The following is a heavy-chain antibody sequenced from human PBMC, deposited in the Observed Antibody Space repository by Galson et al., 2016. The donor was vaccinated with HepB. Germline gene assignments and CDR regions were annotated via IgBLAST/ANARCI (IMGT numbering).Heavy chain of an antibody. D-gene: IGHD1-26*01. J-gene: IGHJ4*01. CDR1: GFNFINYG. CDR3: AKGLGYSANWDGDF. Sequence: SLRLSCAASGFNFINYGMHWVRQAPGKGLEWLAVIGFDGSVKYYADSVKGRFTVSRDNPKNILYLQMNSLRVEDTAVYFCAKGLGYSANWDGDFWGHGTLVTVSS. CDR2: IGFDGSVK. V-gene: IGHV3-33*06.